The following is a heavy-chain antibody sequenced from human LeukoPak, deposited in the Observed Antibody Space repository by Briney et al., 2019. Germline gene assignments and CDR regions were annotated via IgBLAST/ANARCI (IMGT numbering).Heavy chain of an antibody. Sequence: ASVKVSCKASGYTFTSYDINWVRQATGQGLEWMGWMNPNSGNTGYAQKFQGGVTMTRNTSISTAYMELSSLRSEDTAVYYCARGTRYYYGSGSHRRTPHYYGMDVWGQGTTVTVSS. D-gene: IGHD3-10*01. J-gene: IGHJ6*02. V-gene: IGHV1-8*01. CDR2: MNPNSGNT. CDR3: ARGTRYYYGSGSHRRTPHYYGMDV. CDR1: GYTFTSYD.